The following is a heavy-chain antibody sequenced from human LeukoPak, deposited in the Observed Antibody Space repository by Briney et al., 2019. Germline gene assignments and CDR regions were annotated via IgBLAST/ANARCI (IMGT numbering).Heavy chain of an antibody. Sequence: GGSLRPSCAAYGFNFGNFGMHWVGQAPGKVLVWVEVVSYDGSSQYYAVCVKGRFTISSDNSKYTLYLPLNNLRAEDTAVYYCAKGGRQWPPRRYFDSWGQGTLVIVSS. CDR3: AKGGRQWPPRRYFDS. CDR1: GFNFGNFG. D-gene: IGHD6-19*01. CDR2: VSYDGSSQ. V-gene: IGHV3-30*18. J-gene: IGHJ4*02.